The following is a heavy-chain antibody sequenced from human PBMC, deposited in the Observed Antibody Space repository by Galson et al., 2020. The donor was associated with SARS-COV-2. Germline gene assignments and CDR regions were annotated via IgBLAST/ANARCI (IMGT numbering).Heavy chain of an antibody. CDR3: ARDMYYYDSSGYYRRGDYGMDV. CDR2: ISSSSSYI. D-gene: IGHD3-22*01. V-gene: IGHV3-21*01. CDR1: GFTFSSYS. J-gene: IGHJ6*02. Sequence: TGGSLRLSCAASGFTFSSYSMNWVRQAPGKGLEWVSSISSSSSYIYYADSVKGRFTISRDNAKNSLYLQMNSLRAEDTAVYYCARDMYYYDSSGYYRRGDYGMDVWGQGTTVTVSS.